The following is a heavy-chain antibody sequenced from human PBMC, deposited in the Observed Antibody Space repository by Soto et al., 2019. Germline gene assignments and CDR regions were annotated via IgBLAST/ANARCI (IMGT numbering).Heavy chain of an antibody. D-gene: IGHD2-21*02. CDR2: FMPLFGTA. CDR1: GG. J-gene: IGHJ3*01. CDR3: AKRAYCGGDCFAIDV. Sequence: QVQLVQSGADVKKPGSSVRVSCKASGGINWVRQAPGHGLEWMGGFMPLFGTADYAQRFQGRVTITADELTTTSYMELRSLRSEDTAVYYCAKRAYCGGDCFAIDVWGQGTSVTVSS. V-gene: IGHV1-69*01.